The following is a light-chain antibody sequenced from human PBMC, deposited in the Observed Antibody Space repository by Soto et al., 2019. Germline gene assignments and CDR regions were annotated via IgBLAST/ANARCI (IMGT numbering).Light chain of an antibody. CDR2: GAS. J-gene: IGKJ5*01. CDR1: QSVSSN. CDR3: QQSETYPLT. V-gene: IGKV3-15*01. Sequence: EIVMTPSPATLSVSPGERVTLSCRASQSVSSNLAWYQQKPGQAPRLLIYGASTRATGIPARFSGSGSGTEFTLTISSLQPGDFATYYCQQSETYPLTFGQGTRLEIK.